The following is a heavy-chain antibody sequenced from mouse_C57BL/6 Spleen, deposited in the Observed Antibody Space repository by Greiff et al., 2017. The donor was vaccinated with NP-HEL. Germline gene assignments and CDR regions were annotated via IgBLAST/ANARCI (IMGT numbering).Heavy chain of an antibody. J-gene: IGHJ1*03. CDR3: ASGSSYCWYFDV. Sequence: LVESDAELVKPGASVKISCKVSGYTFTDHTINWMKQRPEQGLEWIGYIYPRDGSTKYNEKFKGKATLTADKSSGTAYMQLNSLTSEDSAVYFCASGSSYCWYFDVWGTGTTVTVSA. CDR1: GYTFTDHT. V-gene: IGHV1-78*01. CDR2: IYPRDGST. D-gene: IGHD1-1*01.